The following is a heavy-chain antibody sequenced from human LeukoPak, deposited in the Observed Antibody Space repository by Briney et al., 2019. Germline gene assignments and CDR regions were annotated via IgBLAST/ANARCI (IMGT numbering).Heavy chain of an antibody. J-gene: IGHJ4*02. V-gene: IGHV3-7*03. CDR2: IKQDGSED. Sequence: GGSLRLSCAASGFNFNSHWMNWVRQAPGKGLEWVANIKQDGSEDYYMDSVKGRFIISRDNSKNTLYLQMNSLRAEDTAVYYCAKDKYYYDSSGYYVYWGQGTLVTVSS. CDR1: GFNFNSHW. CDR3: AKDKYYYDSSGYYVY. D-gene: IGHD3-22*01.